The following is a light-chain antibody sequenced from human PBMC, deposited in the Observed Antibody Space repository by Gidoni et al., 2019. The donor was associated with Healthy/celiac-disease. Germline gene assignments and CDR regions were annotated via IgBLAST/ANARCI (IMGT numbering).Light chain of an antibody. Sequence: DIVMTQSPLSLPVTPGEPASISCRSSQSLLHSNGYNYLDWYLQKLGQSPQLLIYLGSNRASGVPDRFSGSGSGTDFTLKISRVEAEDVGLYYCMQALQTPFTFGPGTKVDIK. V-gene: IGKV2-28*01. J-gene: IGKJ3*01. CDR3: MQALQTPFT. CDR2: LGS. CDR1: QSLLHSNGYNY.